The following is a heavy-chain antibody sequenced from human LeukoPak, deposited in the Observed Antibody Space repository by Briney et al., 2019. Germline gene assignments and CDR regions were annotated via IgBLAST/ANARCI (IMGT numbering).Heavy chain of an antibody. CDR2: INAGNGNT. CDR3: ARGRYYYDSSGYLYYYGMDV. CDR1: GYTFTSYA. Sequence: ASVKVSCKASGYTFTSYAMHWVRQAPGQRLEWMGWINAGNGNTKYSQKFQGRVTITRDTSASTAYMELSSLRSEDTAVYYCARGRYYYDSSGYLYYYGMDVWGQGTTVTVSS. V-gene: IGHV1-3*01. D-gene: IGHD3-22*01. J-gene: IGHJ6*02.